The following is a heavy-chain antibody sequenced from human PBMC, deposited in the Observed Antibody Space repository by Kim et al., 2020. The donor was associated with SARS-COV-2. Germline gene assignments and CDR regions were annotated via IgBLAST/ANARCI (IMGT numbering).Heavy chain of an antibody. J-gene: IGHJ3*02. CDR3: ASVDGASYDAFDI. V-gene: IGHV3-53*01. D-gene: IGHD3-16*01. Sequence: GGSLRLSCAASGFTVRVNYLSWVRQAPGKGLEWVSVIYSGGSTYYADSVKGRFTISRDNSKNTLYLQMNSLRAEDTAVYYCASVDGASYDAFDIWGQGTMVTVSS. CDR1: GFTVRVNY. CDR2: IYSGGST.